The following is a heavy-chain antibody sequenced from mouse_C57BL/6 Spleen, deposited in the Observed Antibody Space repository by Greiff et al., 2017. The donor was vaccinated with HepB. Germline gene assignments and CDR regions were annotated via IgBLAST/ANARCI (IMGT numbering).Heavy chain of an antibody. CDR3: ARGELGRFFAY. D-gene: IGHD4-1*01. Sequence: DVQLVESGGGLVKPGGSLKLSCAASGFTFSSYAMSWVRQTPEKRLEWVATISDGGSYTYYPDNVKGRFTISRDNAKNNLYLQMSHLKSEDTAMYYCARGELGRFFAYWGQGTLVTVSA. V-gene: IGHV5-4*01. CDR2: ISDGGSYT. CDR1: GFTFSSYA. J-gene: IGHJ3*01.